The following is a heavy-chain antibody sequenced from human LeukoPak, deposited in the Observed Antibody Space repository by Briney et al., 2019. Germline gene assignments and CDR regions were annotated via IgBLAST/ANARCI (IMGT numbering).Heavy chain of an antibody. J-gene: IGHJ2*01. CDR1: GFTFSSYD. CDR2: IGTAGDI. Sequence: GGSLRLSCAASGFTFSSYDMHWVRQATGKGLEWVSAIGTAGDIYYPGSVKGRFTISRENAKNSLYLQMNSLRAGDTAVYYCARAGYSSTWYSRYFDLWGRGTLVTVSS. V-gene: IGHV3-13*01. D-gene: IGHD6-13*01. CDR3: ARAGYSSTWYSRYFDL.